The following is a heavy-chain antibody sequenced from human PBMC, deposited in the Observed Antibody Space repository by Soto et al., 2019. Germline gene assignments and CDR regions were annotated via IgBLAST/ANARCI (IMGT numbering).Heavy chain of an antibody. D-gene: IGHD5-18*01. CDR3: ARDRRIQLWLSLDY. CDR2: IIPILGIA. V-gene: IGHV1-69*08. J-gene: IGHJ4*02. CDR1: GGTFSSYT. Sequence: QVQLVQSGAEVKKPGSSVKVSCKASGGTFSSYTISWVRQAPGRGLEWRGRIIPILGIANYAQKFQGRVTITADKSTSTAYMELSSLRSEDTAVYYCARDRRIQLWLSLDYWGQGTLVTVSS.